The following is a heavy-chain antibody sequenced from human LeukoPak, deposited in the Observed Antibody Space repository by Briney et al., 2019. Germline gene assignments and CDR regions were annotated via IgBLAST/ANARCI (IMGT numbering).Heavy chain of an antibody. CDR2: ISTSGTTI. Sequence: PGGSLRLFCVASRCTFSSYEMNWVRQAPGKGLEWLSHISTSGTTIYYANSVKGRFTISRDNAKNSVYLQMNSLTAEDTGLYYCARDATTAVGWVYMDVWGKGTTVTISS. CDR3: ARDATTAVGWVYMDV. CDR1: RCTFSSYE. J-gene: IGHJ6*03. D-gene: IGHD6-13*01. V-gene: IGHV3-48*03.